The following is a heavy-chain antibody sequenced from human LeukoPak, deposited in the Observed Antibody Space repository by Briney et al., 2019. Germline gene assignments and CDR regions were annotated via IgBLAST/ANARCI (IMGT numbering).Heavy chain of an antibody. CDR3: ARDRGAGYNHDINYFDY. Sequence: PSETLSLTCTVSGGSISSSSYYWGWIRQPPGKGLEWIGRIYTSGSTNYNPSLKSRVTMSVDTSKNQFSLKLSSVTAADTAVYYCARDRGAGYNHDINYFDYWGQGTLVTVSS. CDR2: IYTSGST. D-gene: IGHD5-24*01. CDR1: GGSISSSSYY. J-gene: IGHJ4*02. V-gene: IGHV4-39*07.